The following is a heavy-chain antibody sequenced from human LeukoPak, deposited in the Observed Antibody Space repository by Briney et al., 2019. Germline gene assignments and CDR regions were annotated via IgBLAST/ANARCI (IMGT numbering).Heavy chain of an antibody. J-gene: IGHJ5*02. CDR3: AGRPCSSTSCYRNGFDP. D-gene: IGHD2-2*02. CDR2: IYYSGST. V-gene: IGHV4-39*01. Sequence: SETLSLTCTVSGGSISSSSYYWGWIRQPPGKGLEWIGSIYYSGSTYYNPSLKSRVTISVDTSKNQFSLKLSSVTAADTAVYYCAGRPCSSTSCYRNGFDPWGQGTLVTVSS. CDR1: GGSISSSSYY.